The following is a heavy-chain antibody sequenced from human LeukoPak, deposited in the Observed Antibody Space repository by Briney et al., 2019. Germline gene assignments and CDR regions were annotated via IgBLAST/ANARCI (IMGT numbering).Heavy chain of an antibody. Sequence: GSLRLSCAASGFTFSSYWMHWVCQAPGKGLVWVSRINSDGSSASYADSVKGRFTISRDNAKNTLYLQMNSLRAEDTAVYYCARDPYSSSWYDYWGQGTLVTVSS. V-gene: IGHV3-74*01. CDR3: ARDPYSSSWYDY. D-gene: IGHD6-13*01. CDR1: GFTFSSYW. J-gene: IGHJ4*02. CDR2: INSDGSSA.